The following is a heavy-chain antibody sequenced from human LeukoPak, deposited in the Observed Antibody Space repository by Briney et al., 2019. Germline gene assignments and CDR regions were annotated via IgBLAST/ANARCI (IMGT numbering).Heavy chain of an antibody. Sequence: GASVKVSCKASGYTFTGYYMHWVRQAPGQGLEWMGWINPNSGGTNYAQKFQGRVTMTRNTSISTAYMELSSLRSEDTAVYYCARGRGSSSWYTHDDAFDIWGQGTMVTVSS. J-gene: IGHJ3*02. V-gene: IGHV1-2*02. D-gene: IGHD6-13*01. CDR1: GYTFTGYY. CDR2: INPNSGGT. CDR3: ARGRGSSSWYTHDDAFDI.